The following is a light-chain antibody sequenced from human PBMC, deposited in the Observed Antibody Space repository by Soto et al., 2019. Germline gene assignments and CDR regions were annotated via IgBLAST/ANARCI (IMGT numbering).Light chain of an antibody. CDR1: QSVSSN. CDR2: GAS. V-gene: IGKV3-15*01. CDR3: QQYNNWPRT. Sequence: EIVMTQSPATLSVSPGERATLSCRASQSVSSNLAWYQQKPGQAPRLLIYGASTRATGIPARFSGNRSGTEFTLTISSLQSEDFAVYYCQQYNNWPRTFGQGTKVEIQ. J-gene: IGKJ1*01.